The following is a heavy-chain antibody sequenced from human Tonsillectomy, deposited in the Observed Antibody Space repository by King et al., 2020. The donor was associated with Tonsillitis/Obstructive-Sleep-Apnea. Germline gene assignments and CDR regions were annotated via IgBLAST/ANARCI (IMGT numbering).Heavy chain of an antibody. CDR1: GYSFTSYW. V-gene: IGHV5-51*01. J-gene: IGHJ6*03. Sequence: QLVQSGAEVKKPGESLKISCKGSGYSFTSYWIGWVRQMPGKGLEWMGIIYPRDSDTRYSPSFQGQVTISADKSISTAYLQLSSQKASDTAMYYCARLGVTGRKDYFPSADGGYYYYMDVWGKGTTVTVSS. CDR2: IYPRDSDT. CDR3: ARLGVTGRKDYFPSADGGYYYYMDV. D-gene: IGHD2/OR15-2a*01.